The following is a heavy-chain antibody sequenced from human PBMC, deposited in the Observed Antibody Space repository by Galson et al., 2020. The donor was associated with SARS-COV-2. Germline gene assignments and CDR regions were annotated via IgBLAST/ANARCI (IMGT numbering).Heavy chain of an antibody. V-gene: IGHV2-70*11. D-gene: IGHD3-22*01. CDR2: IDWDDDK. CDR3: ARIPYYDSSGYWAPDY. J-gene: IGHJ4*02. CDR1: GFSLSTSGMC. Sequence: SGPTLVKPTQTLTLTCTFSGFSLSTSGMCVSWIRQPPGKALEWLARIDWDDDKYYSTSLKTRLTISKDTSKNQVVLTMTNMDPVDTATYYCARIPYYDSSGYWAPDYWGQGTLVTVSS.